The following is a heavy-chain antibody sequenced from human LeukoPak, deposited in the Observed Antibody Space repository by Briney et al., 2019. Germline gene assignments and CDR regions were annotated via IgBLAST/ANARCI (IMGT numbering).Heavy chain of an antibody. CDR3: AREGITMIVAHSDAFDI. V-gene: IGHV3-30*04. Sequence: KPGRSLRLSCAASGFTFSSYAMHWVRQAPGKGLEWVAVISYDGSNKYYADSVKGRFTISRDNAKNSLYLQMNSLRAEDTAVYYCAREGITMIVAHSDAFDIWGQGTMVTVSS. J-gene: IGHJ3*02. CDR2: ISYDGSNK. D-gene: IGHD3-22*01. CDR1: GFTFSSYA.